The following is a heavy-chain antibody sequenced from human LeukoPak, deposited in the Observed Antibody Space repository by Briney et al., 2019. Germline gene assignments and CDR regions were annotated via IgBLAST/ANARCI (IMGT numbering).Heavy chain of an antibody. D-gene: IGHD5-18*01. CDR1: GGSFSGYY. Sequence: PSETLSLTCAVYGGSFSGYYWSWIRQPPGKGLEWIGEINHSGSTNYNPSLKSRVTISVDTSKNQFSLKLSSVTAADTAVYYCARDLGIQLWLRGADCFGHWGQGTLVTVSS. J-gene: IGHJ4*02. CDR2: INHSGST. V-gene: IGHV4-34*01. CDR3: ARDLGIQLWLRGADCFGH.